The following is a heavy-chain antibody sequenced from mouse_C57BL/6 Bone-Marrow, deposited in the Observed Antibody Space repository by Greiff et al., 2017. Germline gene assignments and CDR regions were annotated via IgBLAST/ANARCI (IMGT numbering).Heavy chain of an antibody. D-gene: IGHD1-1*01. CDR2: IDPSASYT. Sequence: VQLQQSGAELVRPGTSVKLSCKASGYTFTSYWMHWVKQRPGQGLERIGVIDPSASYTNYTQKFKGKATLTVDTSSSTAYMLLSSLTSEDSAVYYCARKVVAKAMDDWGQGTSVTVSS. J-gene: IGHJ4*01. CDR1: GYTFTSYW. CDR3: ARKVVAKAMDD. V-gene: IGHV1-59*01.